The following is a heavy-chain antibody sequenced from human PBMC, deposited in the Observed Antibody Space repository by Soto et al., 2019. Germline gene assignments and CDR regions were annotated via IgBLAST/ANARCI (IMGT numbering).Heavy chain of an antibody. CDR2: IYYSGST. Sequence: PSETLSLTCRVSGDSISSSNYYWGWIRQPPGKGLEWIGSIYYSGSTYYNPSLKSRVSMSLDLSKNHFSLKLTSLTAADTAVYYCASCELLTAYFPQFLFDYWGRGTLVTVSS. CDR3: ASCELLTAYFPQFLFDY. J-gene: IGHJ4*01. CDR1: GDSISSSNYY. D-gene: IGHD3-9*01. V-gene: IGHV4-39*02.